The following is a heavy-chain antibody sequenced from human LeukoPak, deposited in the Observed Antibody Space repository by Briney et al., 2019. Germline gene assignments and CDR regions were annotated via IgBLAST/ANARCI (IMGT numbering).Heavy chain of an antibody. CDR1: GFAFSSSC. Sequence: PGGSLRLSCAASGFAFSSSCMSWVRQAPGKGLEWVSSISSSSSYIYYADSVKGRFTISRDNAKNSLYLQMNSLRAEDTAVYYCARCRCSSTSCFFDYWGQGTLVTVSS. J-gene: IGHJ4*02. D-gene: IGHD2-2*01. CDR2: ISSSSSYI. V-gene: IGHV3-21*01. CDR3: ARCRCSSTSCFFDY.